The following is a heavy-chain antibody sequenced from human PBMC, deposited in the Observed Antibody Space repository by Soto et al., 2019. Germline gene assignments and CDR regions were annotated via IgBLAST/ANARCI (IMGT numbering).Heavy chain of an antibody. J-gene: IGHJ4*02. V-gene: IGHV1-69*01. CDR2: IIPIFGTA. CDR3: AGTRNYYDSSGYYSLFDY. Sequence: QVQLVQSGAEVKKPGSSVKVSCKASGGTFSSYAISWVRQAPGQGLEWMGGIIPIFGTANYAQKFQGRVTITADESTSTAYMELSSVRSEDTAVYYCAGTRNYYDSSGYYSLFDYWGQGTLVTVSS. CDR1: GGTFSSYA. D-gene: IGHD3-22*01.